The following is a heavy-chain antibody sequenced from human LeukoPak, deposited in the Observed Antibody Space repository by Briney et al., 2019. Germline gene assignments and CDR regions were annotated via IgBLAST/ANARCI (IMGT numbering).Heavy chain of an antibody. J-gene: IGHJ6*03. V-gene: IGHV3-23*01. CDR3: ARDQPLAVASWGYFYYYMDV. D-gene: IGHD2-2*01. CDR1: GFTFSSYG. Sequence: GGSLRLSCAASGFTFSSYGMSWVRQAPGRGLEWVSAISGSGGSTYYADSVKGRFTISRDNSNNTLVLQMNSLRVEDTAVYFCARDQPLAVASWGYFYYYMDVWGKGTTVTASS. CDR2: ISGSGGST.